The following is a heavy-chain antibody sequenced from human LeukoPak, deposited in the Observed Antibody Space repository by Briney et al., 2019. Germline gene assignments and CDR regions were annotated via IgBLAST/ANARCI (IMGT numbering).Heavy chain of an antibody. J-gene: IGHJ4*02. CDR2: INPNNGDT. D-gene: IGHD6-13*01. CDR1: GYTFTSYY. V-gene: IGHV1-2*02. CDR3: ARDRAAAGGNLFDY. Sequence: ASVKVSCKASGYTFTSYYIHWVRQAPGQGLEWMGWINPNNGDTNYAQKLQGRVTMTRDTSISTAYMELSSLISDDTAVYYCARDRAAAGGNLFDYWGQGTLVTVSS.